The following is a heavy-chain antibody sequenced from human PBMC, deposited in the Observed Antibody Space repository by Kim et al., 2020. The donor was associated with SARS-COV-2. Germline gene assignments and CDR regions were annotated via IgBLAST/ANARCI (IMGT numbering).Heavy chain of an antibody. D-gene: IGHD4-17*01. Sequence: ASVKVSCKASGYTFTGYYMHWVRQAPGQGLEWMGWINPNSGGTNYAQKFQGRVTMTRDTSISTAYMELSRLRSDDTAVYYCARDQLDGDYPFDYWGQGTLVTVSS. CDR2: INPNSGGT. V-gene: IGHV1-2*02. CDR1: GYTFTGYY. J-gene: IGHJ4*02. CDR3: ARDQLDGDYPFDY.